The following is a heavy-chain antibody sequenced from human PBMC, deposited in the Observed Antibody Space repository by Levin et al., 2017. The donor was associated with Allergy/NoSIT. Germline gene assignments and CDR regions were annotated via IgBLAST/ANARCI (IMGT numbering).Heavy chain of an antibody. V-gene: IGHV3-23*01. Sequence: PGGSLRLSCAASGFTFSSYAMSWVRQAPGKGLEWVSAISGSGGSTYYADSVKGRFTISRDNSKNTLYLQMNSLRAEDTAVYYCAKDLDMQGWGRHSWYPWGQGTLVTVSS. CDR3: AKDLDMQGWGRHSWYP. D-gene: IGHD6-13*01. J-gene: IGHJ5*02. CDR1: GFTFSSYA. CDR2: ISGSGGST.